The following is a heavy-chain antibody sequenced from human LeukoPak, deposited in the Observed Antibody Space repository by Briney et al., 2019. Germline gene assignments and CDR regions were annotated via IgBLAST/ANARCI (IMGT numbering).Heavy chain of an antibody. CDR2: INGGGGNT. Sequence: GGSLRLSCAPSGFSFSTYWMSWVRQAPGKGLEWVSAINGGGGNTYYADSVKGRFTISRDNSKNMVYLQMNSLRADDTAIYYCAKSVVVITFRFDDWGQGALVTVSS. CDR1: GFSFSTYW. V-gene: IGHV3-23*01. D-gene: IGHD2-15*01. J-gene: IGHJ4*02. CDR3: AKSVVVITFRFDD.